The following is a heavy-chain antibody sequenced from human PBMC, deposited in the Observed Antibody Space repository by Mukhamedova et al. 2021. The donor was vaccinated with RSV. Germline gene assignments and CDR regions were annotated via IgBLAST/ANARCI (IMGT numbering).Heavy chain of an antibody. V-gene: IGHV3-30*03. D-gene: IGHD2-2*01. J-gene: IGHJ1*01. Sequence: VKGRFTISRDNSKNTLYLQINSLRPEDTAVYYCVEVHGTPVQHWGQGTLVTVSS. CDR3: VEVHGTPVQH.